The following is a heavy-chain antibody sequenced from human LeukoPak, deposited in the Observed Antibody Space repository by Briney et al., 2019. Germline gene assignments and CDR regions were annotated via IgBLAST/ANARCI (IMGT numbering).Heavy chain of an antibody. CDR1: GYTFTSYG. V-gene: IGHV1-24*01. D-gene: IGHD2/OR15-2a*01. Sequence: ASVKVSCKASGYTFTSYGISWVRQAPGQGLEWMGGFDPEDGETIYAQKFQGRVTMTEDTSTDTAYMELSSLRSEDTAVYYCASISSHFLRPPYFAYWGQGTLVTVSS. CDR2: FDPEDGET. J-gene: IGHJ4*02. CDR3: ASISSHFLRPPYFAY.